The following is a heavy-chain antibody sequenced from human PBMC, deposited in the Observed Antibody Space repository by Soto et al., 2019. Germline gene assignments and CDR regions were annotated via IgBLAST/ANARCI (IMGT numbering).Heavy chain of an antibody. V-gene: IGHV4-34*01. CDR1: GGSFSGYY. CDR3: ARGGEIVVVVSTTGRYFDY. J-gene: IGHJ4*02. Sequence: QVQLQQWGAGLLKPSETLSLTCAVYGGSFSGYYWTWIRQPPGKGLEWIGEINHSGSTNYNPSLNSRVTISVDTSKNQFSLKFSSVTAAATAVYYCARGGEIVVVVSTTGRYFDYWGQGTLVTVSS. D-gene: IGHD2-15*01. CDR2: INHSGST.